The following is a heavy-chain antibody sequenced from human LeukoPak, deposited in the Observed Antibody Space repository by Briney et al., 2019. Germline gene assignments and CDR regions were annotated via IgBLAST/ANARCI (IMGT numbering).Heavy chain of an antibody. J-gene: IGHJ5*02. CDR2: INPNSGGT. CDR3: ARDPTIVVVPAAEGRFDP. CDR1: GYTFTGYY. D-gene: IGHD2-2*01. Sequence: GASVKVSCKASGYTFTGYYMHWVRQAPGQGLEWMGWINPNSGGTNYAQKFQGRVTMTRDTSISTAYMELSRLRSDATAVYYCARDPTIVVVPAAEGRFDPWGQGTLVTVSS. V-gene: IGHV1-2*02.